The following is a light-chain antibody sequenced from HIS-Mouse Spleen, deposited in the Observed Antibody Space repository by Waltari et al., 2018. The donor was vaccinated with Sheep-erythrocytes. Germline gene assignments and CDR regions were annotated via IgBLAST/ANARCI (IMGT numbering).Light chain of an antibody. V-gene: IGLV1-40*01. CDR1: SSNIGAGYD. CDR2: GNS. Sequence: QSVLTQPPSVSGAPGQRVTISCPGSSSNIGAGYDVHWYPQLPGTAPKLLIYGNSNRTPGVPDRFSGSKSGTSASLAITGLQAEDEADYYCQSYDSSLSGSVFGGGTKLTVL. J-gene: IGLJ3*02. CDR3: QSYDSSLSGSV.